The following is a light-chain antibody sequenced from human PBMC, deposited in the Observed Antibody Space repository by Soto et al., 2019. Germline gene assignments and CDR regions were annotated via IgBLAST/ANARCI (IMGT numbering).Light chain of an antibody. CDR2: DAS. CDR1: QSVSTR. V-gene: IGKV1-5*01. J-gene: IGKJ1*01. Sequence: DIQMTQSPSTLSASVGDRVTITCRASQSVSTRLAWYQQKPGKAPKLLIYDASSLQNGVPSRFSGRGTGAEITLTISSLQPDDFATYCWQQYQSYSETFGQGTKVKIK. CDR3: QQYQSYSET.